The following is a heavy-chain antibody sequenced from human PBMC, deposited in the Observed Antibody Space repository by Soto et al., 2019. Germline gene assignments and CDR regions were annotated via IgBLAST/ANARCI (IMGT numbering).Heavy chain of an antibody. CDR2: ISSNGGST. Sequence: HPGGSLRLSCSASGFTFSSYAMHWFRQAPGKGLEYVSAISSNGGSTYYADSVKGRFTISRDNSKNTLYLQMSSLRAEDTAVYYCVNGAAAGRIRYYYYGWAVRGRGPTVTASS. V-gene: IGHV3-64D*08. CDR3: VNGAAAGRIRYYYYGWAV. J-gene: IGHJ6*02. CDR1: GFTFSSYA. D-gene: IGHD6-13*01.